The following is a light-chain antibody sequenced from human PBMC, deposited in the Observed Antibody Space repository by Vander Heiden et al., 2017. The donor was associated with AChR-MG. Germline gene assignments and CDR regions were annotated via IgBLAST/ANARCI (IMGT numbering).Light chain of an antibody. Sequence: VPTRSPTVAVATGKTASVTCEGNNIGSKSGHWYRQEPGQAPGLVVNDGSDRPSGIPERFSGSSSENTSTLTNSRVEAGDEADYYCQVWDSRVVFGGGTKLTVL. J-gene: IGLJ2*01. CDR3: QVWDSRVV. V-gene: IGLV3-21*03. CDR2: DGS. CDR1: NIGSKS.